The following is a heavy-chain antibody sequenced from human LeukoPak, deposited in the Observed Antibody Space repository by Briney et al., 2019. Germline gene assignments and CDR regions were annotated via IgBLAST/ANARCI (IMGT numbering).Heavy chain of an antibody. J-gene: IGHJ4*02. CDR2: ISAYNGNT. CDR1: GYTFTSYG. V-gene: IGHV1-18*01. Sequence: ASVKVSCKASGYTFTSYGISWVRQAPGQGLEWMGWISAYNGNTNYAQKLQGRVTMTTDTSTSTAYMELRSLRSDDTAVYYCARDRSSETYYYDSGGSPHFDYWGQGTLVTVSS. D-gene: IGHD3-22*01. CDR3: ARDRSSETYYYDSGGSPHFDY.